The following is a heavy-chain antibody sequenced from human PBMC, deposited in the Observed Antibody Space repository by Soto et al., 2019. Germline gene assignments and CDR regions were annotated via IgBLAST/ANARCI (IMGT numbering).Heavy chain of an antibody. Sequence: VGSLRLSCAASGFTFSTYAMNWVRQAPGKGLEWVSAISANGAYTYYADSVKGRFTISRDNSVNALYLQMNSVRIEDTAVYYCAHPRGYGVFDAYDIWGQGTMVTVSS. D-gene: IGHD2-8*01. CDR1: GFTFSTYA. V-gene: IGHV3-23*01. J-gene: IGHJ3*02. CDR2: ISANGAYT. CDR3: AHPRGYGVFDAYDI.